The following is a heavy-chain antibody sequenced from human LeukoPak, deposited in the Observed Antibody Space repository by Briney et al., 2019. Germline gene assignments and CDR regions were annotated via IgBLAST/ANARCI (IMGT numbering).Heavy chain of an antibody. CDR1: GYTFTGYY. V-gene: IGHV1-2*02. CDR2: INPSSGGA. J-gene: IGHJ6*03. Sequence: EASVKVSCKASGYTFTGYYIHWVRQAPGQGLEWMGWINPSSGGAKYAQNFQGRVIMTTATSVSTAYMELSSLRSDDTAVYYCARSSPPTYYHFYYYMDVWGKGSTVTVSS. D-gene: IGHD6-13*01. CDR3: ARSSPPTYYHFYYYMDV.